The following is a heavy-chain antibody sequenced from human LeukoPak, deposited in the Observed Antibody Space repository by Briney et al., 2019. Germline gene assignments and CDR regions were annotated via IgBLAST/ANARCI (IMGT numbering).Heavy chain of an antibody. CDR1: GFTFSRYD. V-gene: IGHV3-13*01. D-gene: IGHD6-13*01. CDR3: ARGNGSSWYAPFFDY. J-gene: IGHJ4*02. CDR2: IGIAGDT. Sequence: GGSLRLSCAASGFTFSRYDMHWVRHATGKGLEWVSGIGIAGDTYYPGSVKGRFTISRDDAKNSLYPQMNSLRAGDTAVYYCARGNGSSWYAPFFDYWGQGTLVTVSS.